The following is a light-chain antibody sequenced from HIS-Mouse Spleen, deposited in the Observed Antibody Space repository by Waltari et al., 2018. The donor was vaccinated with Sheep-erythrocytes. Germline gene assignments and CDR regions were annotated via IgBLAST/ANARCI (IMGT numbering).Light chain of an antibody. J-gene: IGLJ1*01. CDR1: SRDGGGYNY. Sequence: QSALTQPRSVSGSPGQSVTISCTGTSRDGGGYNYFSWYQQHPGKAPKLMIYDVSKRPSGVPDRFSGSKSGNTASLTISGLQAEDEADYYCCSYAGSYNHVFATGTKVTVL. V-gene: IGLV2-11*01. CDR2: DVS. CDR3: CSYAGSYNHV.